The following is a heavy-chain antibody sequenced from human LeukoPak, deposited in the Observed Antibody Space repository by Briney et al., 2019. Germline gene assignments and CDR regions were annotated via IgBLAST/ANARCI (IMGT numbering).Heavy chain of an antibody. D-gene: IGHD6-19*01. Sequence: ASVKVSCKASGYXFTGYYIHWVRQAPGQGLEWMGWINPNSGGTNYAQKFQGRVTMTRDTSISTAYTELSRLRSDDTAVYYCASLPYSSGWFDYWGQGTLVTVSS. CDR2: INPNSGGT. CDR1: GYXFTGYY. J-gene: IGHJ4*02. CDR3: ASLPYSSGWFDY. V-gene: IGHV1-2*02.